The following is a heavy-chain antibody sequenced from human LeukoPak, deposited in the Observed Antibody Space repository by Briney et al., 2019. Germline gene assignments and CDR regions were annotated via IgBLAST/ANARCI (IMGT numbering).Heavy chain of an antibody. CDR2: ISGSSGLT. CDR1: GFTFSSYA. D-gene: IGHD4-17*01. V-gene: IGHV3-23*01. CDR3: ARRGESANYGDYRFDY. J-gene: IGHJ4*02. Sequence: GGSLRLSCAASGFTFSSYAMSWVRQAPGRGLEWVSAISGSSGLTYYADSVKGRFTISRDNSKNTLYLQMNSLRAEDTAVYYCARRGESANYGDYRFDYWGQGTLVTVSS.